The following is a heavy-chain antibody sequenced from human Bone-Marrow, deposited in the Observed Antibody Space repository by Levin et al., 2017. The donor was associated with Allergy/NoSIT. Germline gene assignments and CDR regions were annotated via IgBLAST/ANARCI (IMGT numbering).Heavy chain of an antibody. D-gene: IGHD2/OR15-2a*01. J-gene: IGHJ6*02. V-gene: IGHV4-59*01. CDR3: ARSSMAYYYYGMDV. CDR2: IYYSGST. CDR1: GGSISSYY. Sequence: SETLSLTCTVSGGSISSYYWSWIRQPPGKGLEWIGYIYYSGSTNYNPSLKSRVTISVDTSKNQFSLKLSSVTAADTAVYYCARSSMAYYYYGMDVWGQGTTVTVSS.